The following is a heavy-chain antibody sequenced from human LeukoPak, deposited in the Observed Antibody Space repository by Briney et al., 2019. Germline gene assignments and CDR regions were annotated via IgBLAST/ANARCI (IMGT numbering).Heavy chain of an antibody. CDR1: GGSISSSGYY. D-gene: IGHD6-19*01. Sequence: SETLSLTCTVSGGSISSSGYYWAWIRQPPGKGLEWIGTIYYNGNTYYNPSLKNRVTISVDTSKNQFSLKLSSVTAADTAVYYCARVMYNSGWYDWFDPWGQGTLVIVSS. J-gene: IGHJ5*02. CDR3: ARVMYNSGWYDWFDP. CDR2: IYYNGNT. V-gene: IGHV4-39*07.